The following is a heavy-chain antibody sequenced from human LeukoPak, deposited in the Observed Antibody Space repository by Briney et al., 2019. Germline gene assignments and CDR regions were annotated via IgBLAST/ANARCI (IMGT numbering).Heavy chain of an antibody. J-gene: IGHJ3*02. CDR3: ARDGDYYDSSGYPWAFDI. CDR1: GFTFSDYY. Sequence: GGSLRLSCAASGFTFSDYYMSWIRQAPGKGLEWVSYISSSGSTIYYADSVKGRFTISRDNAKNSLYLQMNSLRAEDTAVYYCARDGDYYDSSGYPWAFDIWGQGTMVTVSS. V-gene: IGHV3-11*01. D-gene: IGHD3-22*01. CDR2: ISSSGSTI.